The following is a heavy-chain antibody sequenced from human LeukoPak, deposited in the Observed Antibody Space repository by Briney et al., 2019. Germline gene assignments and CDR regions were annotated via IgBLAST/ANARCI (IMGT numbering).Heavy chain of an antibody. CDR2: INHSGST. CDR1: GGSFSGYY. D-gene: IGHD6-6*01. J-gene: IGHJ6*02. V-gene: IGHV4-34*01. CDR3: ARDADSSSSPYYYYGMDV. Sequence: PSETLSLTCAVYGGSFSGYYWSWIRQPPGKGLEWIGEINHSGSTNYNPSLKSRVTISVDTSKNQFSLKLSSVTAADTAVYYCARDADSSSSPYYYYGMDVWGQGTTVTVSS.